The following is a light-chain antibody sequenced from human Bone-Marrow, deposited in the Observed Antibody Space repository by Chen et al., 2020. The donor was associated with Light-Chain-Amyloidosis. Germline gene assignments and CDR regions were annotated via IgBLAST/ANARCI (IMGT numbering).Light chain of an antibody. CDR2: KNI. CDR3: AAWDGSLSGDV. CDR1: SSNIGINY. J-gene: IGLJ1*01. V-gene: IGLV1-47*01. Sequence: QSVLTQPPSASGTPGQRVTISCSGASSNIGINYVYWYQHCPGAAPNLLIHKNIQRPSGFPARFSASKSGPSAFLAISGLRSEDEADYYCAAWDGSLSGDVFGTGTKVIVL.